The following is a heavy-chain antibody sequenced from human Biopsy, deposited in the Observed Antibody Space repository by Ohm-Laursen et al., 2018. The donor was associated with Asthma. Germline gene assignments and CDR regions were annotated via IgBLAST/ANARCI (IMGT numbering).Heavy chain of an antibody. Sequence: ASVKVSCKASGYNFISFAIHWARQAPGQRLEWMGWANTGNGDTKYSQKFQGRVTITRDTSASTAYMELRSQRSEDTATYYCAGTYYDFLTGQVKDVFGVWGQGTMVTVSS. V-gene: IGHV1-3*04. CDR3: AGTYYDFLTGQVKDVFGV. J-gene: IGHJ3*01. D-gene: IGHD3-9*01. CDR1: GYNFISFA. CDR2: ANTGNGDT.